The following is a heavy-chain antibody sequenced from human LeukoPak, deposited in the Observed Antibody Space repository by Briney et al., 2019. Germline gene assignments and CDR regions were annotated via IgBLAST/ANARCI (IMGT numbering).Heavy chain of an antibody. CDR2: INHSGST. CDR3: ARGPEDIVLVPAAPGNYYMDV. CDR1: GGSFSGYY. Sequence: SETLSLTCAVYGGSFSGYYWSWIRQPPGKGLEWIGEINHSGSTNYNPSLKSRVTISVDTSKNQFSLKLSSVTAADTAVYYCARGPEDIVLVPAAPGNYYMDVWDKGTTVTVSS. J-gene: IGHJ6*03. V-gene: IGHV4-34*01. D-gene: IGHD2-2*01.